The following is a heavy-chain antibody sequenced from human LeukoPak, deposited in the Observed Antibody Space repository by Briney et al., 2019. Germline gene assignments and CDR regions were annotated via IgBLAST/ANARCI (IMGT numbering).Heavy chain of an antibody. Sequence: GGSLRLSCAASGFTFSDYDMHWVRQATGKGLEWVSAIGTAVDTYYTGSVKGRFTISGENAKNSLYLQMNSLRAGDTAVYYCARVAKERVGGVYYFDYWGQGTLVTVSS. CDR2: IGTAVDT. CDR3: ARVAKERVGGVYYFDY. CDR1: GFTFSDYD. D-gene: IGHD1-1*01. V-gene: IGHV3-13*01. J-gene: IGHJ4*02.